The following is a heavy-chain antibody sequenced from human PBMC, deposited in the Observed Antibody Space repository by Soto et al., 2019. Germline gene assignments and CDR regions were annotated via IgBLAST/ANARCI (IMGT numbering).Heavy chain of an antibody. CDR3: ARMYSSSSGNNCDY. Sequence: SETLSLTCTVSGVSISSYYWSWIRQPPGKGLEWIGYIYNSGSTSYNPSLKSRVTISVDMSKNQFSLKLGSVTAADTAVYYCARMYSSSSGNNCDYWGQGTMVTVXS. D-gene: IGHD6-6*01. J-gene: IGHJ4*02. CDR1: GVSISSYY. V-gene: IGHV4-59*01. CDR2: IYNSGST.